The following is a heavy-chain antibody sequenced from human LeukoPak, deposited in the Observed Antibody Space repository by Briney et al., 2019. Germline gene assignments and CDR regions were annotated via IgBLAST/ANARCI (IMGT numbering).Heavy chain of an antibody. CDR1: GYTFTGYY. CDR3: ARYGSGSYEY. Sequence: ASVKVSFKASGYTFTGYYMHWVRQAPGQGIEWMGWINPDSGDTKYAQKFQGRITMTRDTSISTAYMELRRLRSDDTAVYYCARYGSGSYEYWGQGTLVTVSS. CDR2: INPDSGDT. V-gene: IGHV1-2*02. D-gene: IGHD3-10*01. J-gene: IGHJ4*02.